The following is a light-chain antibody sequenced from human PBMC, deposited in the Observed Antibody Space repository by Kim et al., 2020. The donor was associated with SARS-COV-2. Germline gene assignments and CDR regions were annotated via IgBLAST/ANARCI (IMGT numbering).Light chain of an antibody. CDR2: WAS. Sequence: DIVMAHSPDSLAVSLGERATINCKSSQSLLYNSNNKNYLAWYQQKPGQPPRLLIYWASTRESGVPDRFSGSGSGTDFTLTINSLHTEDVAVYYCQQYYSALVTFGGGTKVDI. J-gene: IGKJ4*01. CDR3: QQYYSALVT. CDR1: QSLLYNSNNKNY. V-gene: IGKV4-1*01.